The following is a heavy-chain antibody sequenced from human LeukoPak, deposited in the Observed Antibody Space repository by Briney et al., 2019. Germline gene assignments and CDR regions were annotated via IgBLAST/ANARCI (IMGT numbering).Heavy chain of an antibody. Sequence: SETLSLTCAVYGGSFSGYYWSWIRQPPGKGLEWIGEINHSGSTNYNPSLKSRVTISVDTSKNQFSPKLSSVTAADTAVYYCARSPMTAAGTRDFDYWGQGTLVTVSS. J-gene: IGHJ4*02. CDR3: ARSPMTAAGTRDFDY. CDR2: INHSGST. V-gene: IGHV4-34*01. D-gene: IGHD6-13*01. CDR1: GGSFSGYY.